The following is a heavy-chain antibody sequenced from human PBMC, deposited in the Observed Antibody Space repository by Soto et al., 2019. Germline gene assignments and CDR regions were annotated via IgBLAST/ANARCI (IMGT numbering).Heavy chain of an antibody. CDR1: GFSFGDYA. Sequence: EVQLVESGGALVQPGRSLRLSCAASGFSFGDYAMHWVRQAPGKGLEWVSGISWKSASIGYADSVKGRFTISRDNAKNSLYLQMNSLSAEDTAPYHCAKSKGGTANGLDVWGQGTTVTVSS. D-gene: IGHD2-21*02. CDR3: AKSKGGTANGLDV. J-gene: IGHJ6*02. V-gene: IGHV3-9*01. CDR2: ISWKSASI.